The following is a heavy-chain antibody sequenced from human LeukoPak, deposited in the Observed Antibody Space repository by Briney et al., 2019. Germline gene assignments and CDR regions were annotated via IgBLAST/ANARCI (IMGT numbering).Heavy chain of an antibody. V-gene: IGHV3-15*01. CDR2: IKSKTDGGTT. CDR1: RFTFSNAW. J-gene: IGHJ4*02. CDR3: TTGGVVVVPAASAPDY. D-gene: IGHD2-2*01. Sequence: GGSLRLSCAASRFTFSNAWMIWVRQAPGKGLEWVGRIKSKTDGGTTDYAAPVKGRFTISRDDSKNTLYLQMNSLKTEDTAVYYCTTGGVVVVPAASAPDYWGQGTLVTVSS.